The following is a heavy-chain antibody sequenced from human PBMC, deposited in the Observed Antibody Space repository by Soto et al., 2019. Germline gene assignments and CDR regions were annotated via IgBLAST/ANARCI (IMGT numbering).Heavy chain of an antibody. CDR1: GFTFSSYW. CDR2: IKQDGSEK. Sequence: EVQLVESGGGLVQPGGSLRLSCAASGFTFSSYWMSWVRQAPGKGLEWVANIKQDGSEKYYVDSVKGRFTISRDNAKNSLYLQMNSLRAGDTAVYYCFLGYCSVVSCSDDSFDIWGQGTMVTVSS. CDR3: FLGYCSVVSCSDDSFDI. D-gene: IGHD2-15*01. J-gene: IGHJ3*02. V-gene: IGHV3-7*01.